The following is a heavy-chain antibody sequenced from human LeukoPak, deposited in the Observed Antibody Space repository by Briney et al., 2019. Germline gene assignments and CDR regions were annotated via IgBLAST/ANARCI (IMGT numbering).Heavy chain of an antibody. J-gene: IGHJ6*02. D-gene: IGHD3-3*01. Sequence: PGGSLRLSCAASGFTFSSYAMHWVRQAPGKGLEWVAVISYDGSNKYYADSVKGRFTISRDNSKNTLYLQMNSLRAEDTAVYYCARAWSGYDYYYGMDVWGQGTTVTVSS. V-gene: IGHV3-30-3*01. CDR3: ARAWSGYDYYYGMDV. CDR2: ISYDGSNK. CDR1: GFTFSSYA.